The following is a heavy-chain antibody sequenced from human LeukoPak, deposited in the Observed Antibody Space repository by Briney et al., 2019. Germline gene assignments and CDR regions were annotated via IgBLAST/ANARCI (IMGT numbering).Heavy chain of an antibody. V-gene: IGHV4-39*07. CDR1: GGSISSSSYY. CDR3: ARAPRYYDILTGYYFDY. CDR2: IYYSGST. J-gene: IGHJ4*02. D-gene: IGHD3-9*01. Sequence: SETLSLTCTVSGGSISSSSYYWGWIRQPPGKGLEWIGSIYYSGSTYYNPSLKSRVTISVDTSKNQFSLKLSSVTAADTAVYYCARAPRYYDILTGYYFDYWGQGTLVTVSS.